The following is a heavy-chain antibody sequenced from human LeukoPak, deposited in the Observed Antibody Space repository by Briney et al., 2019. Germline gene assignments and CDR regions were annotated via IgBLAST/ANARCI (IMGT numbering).Heavy chain of an antibody. V-gene: IGHV1-46*01. CDR2: INPSGGST. D-gene: IGHD3-10*01. Sequence: ASVKVSCKASGYTFTSYDINWVRQATGQGLEWMGIINPSGGSTSYAQKFQGRVTMTRDMSTSTVYMELSSLRSEDTAVYYCARDAHRNYGSGSLFDYWGQGTLVTVSS. CDR1: GYTFTSYD. J-gene: IGHJ4*02. CDR3: ARDAHRNYGSGSLFDY.